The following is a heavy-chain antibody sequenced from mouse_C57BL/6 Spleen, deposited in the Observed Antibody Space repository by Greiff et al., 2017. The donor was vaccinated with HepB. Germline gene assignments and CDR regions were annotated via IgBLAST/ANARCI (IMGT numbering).Heavy chain of an antibody. CDR3: ARGGYDGYVAWFAY. Sequence: VKLQQPGAELVRPGSSVKLSCKASGYTFTSYWMHWVKQRPIQGLEWIGNIDPSDSETHYNQKFKDKATLTVDKSSSTAYMQLSSLTSEDSAVYYCARGGYDGYVAWFAYWGQGTLVTVSA. V-gene: IGHV1-52*01. J-gene: IGHJ3*01. D-gene: IGHD2-3*01. CDR1: GYTFTSYW. CDR2: IDPSDSET.